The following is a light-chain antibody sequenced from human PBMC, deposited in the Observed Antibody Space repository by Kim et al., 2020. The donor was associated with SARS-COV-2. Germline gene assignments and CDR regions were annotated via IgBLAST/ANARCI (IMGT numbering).Light chain of an antibody. J-gene: IGLJ1*01. CDR2: YDR. CDR3: QVWDSDTDHRV. Sequence: PGQTATIAGGGTNINSRPVHGYQQSPGQVPILVIYYDRDRPSGIPERFSGSNSGDTATLTITRVEAGDEADYYCQVWDSDTDHRVFGPGTKVTVL. V-gene: IGLV3-21*04. CDR1: NINSRP.